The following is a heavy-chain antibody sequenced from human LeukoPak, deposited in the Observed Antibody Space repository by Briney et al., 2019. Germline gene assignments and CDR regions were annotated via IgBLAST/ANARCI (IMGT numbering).Heavy chain of an antibody. V-gene: IGHV4-59*01. D-gene: IGHD2-2*01. CDR1: GGSISSYY. CDR3: ASRYCSSTSCSIDY. Sequence: KASETLSLTCTVSGGSISSYYWSWIRQPPGKGLEWIGYIYYSGSTNYNPSLKSRVTISVDTSKNQFSLKLSSVTAADTAVYYCASRYCSSTSCSIDYWGQGTLVTVSS. CDR2: IYYSGST. J-gene: IGHJ4*02.